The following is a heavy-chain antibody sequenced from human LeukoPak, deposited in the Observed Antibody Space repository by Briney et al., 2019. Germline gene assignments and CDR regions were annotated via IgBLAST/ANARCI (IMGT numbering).Heavy chain of an antibody. J-gene: IGHJ3*02. D-gene: IGHD5-24*01. CDR2: IYYSGST. Sequence: SAPLSLTCTVSGGSVSSGSYYWSWSRQPPGKGLEWLGHIYYSGSTNYNPSLKSRVTISVDTSKNQFSLKLSSVTAADTAIYYCARWLQLDDAFDIWGQGTMVIVSS. V-gene: IGHV4-61*01. CDR1: GGSVSSGSYY. CDR3: ARWLQLDDAFDI.